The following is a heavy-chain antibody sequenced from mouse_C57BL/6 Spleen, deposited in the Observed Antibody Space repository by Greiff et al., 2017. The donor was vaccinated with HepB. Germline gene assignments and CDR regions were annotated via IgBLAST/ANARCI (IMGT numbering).Heavy chain of an antibody. Sequence: VQLQQPGAELVKPGASVKMSCKASGYTFTSYWITWVKQRPGQGLEWIGDIYPGSGSTNYNEKFKSKATLTVDTSSSTAYMQLSSLTSEDSAVYYCARGGGYYGRGWYFDVWGTGTTVTVSS. V-gene: IGHV1-55*01. D-gene: IGHD1-1*01. CDR2: IYPGSGST. J-gene: IGHJ1*03. CDR1: GYTFTSYW. CDR3: ARGGGYYGRGWYFDV.